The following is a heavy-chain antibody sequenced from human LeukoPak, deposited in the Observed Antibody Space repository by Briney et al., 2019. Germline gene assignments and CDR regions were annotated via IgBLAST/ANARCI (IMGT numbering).Heavy chain of an antibody. CDR1: GYTFTGYY. Sequence: GASVKVSCKASGYTFTGYYMHWVRQAPGQGLEWMGWINPNSGGTNYAQKFQGRVTMTRDTSISTAYMELSRLRPDDTAVYYCARDPPNIAAAGSDFQHWGQGTLVTVSS. V-gene: IGHV1-2*02. CDR2: INPNSGGT. D-gene: IGHD6-13*01. CDR3: ARDPPNIAAAGSDFQH. J-gene: IGHJ1*01.